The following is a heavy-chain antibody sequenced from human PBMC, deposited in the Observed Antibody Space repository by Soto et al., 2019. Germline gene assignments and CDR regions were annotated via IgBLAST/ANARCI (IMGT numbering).Heavy chain of an antibody. CDR1: GDSVSSNSAA. J-gene: IGHJ3*02. Sequence: SQTLSLTCAISGDSVSSNSAAWNWIRQSPSRGLEWLGRTYYRSKWYNDYAVSVKSRITINPDTSKNQFSLQLNSVTPEDTAVYYCARGSPADGTENDAFDIWGQGTMVTVSS. CDR2: TYYRSKWYN. D-gene: IGHD6-13*01. CDR3: ARGSPADGTENDAFDI. V-gene: IGHV6-1*01.